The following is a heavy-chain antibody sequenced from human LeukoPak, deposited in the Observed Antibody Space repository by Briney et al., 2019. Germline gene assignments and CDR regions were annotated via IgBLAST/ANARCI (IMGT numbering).Heavy chain of an antibody. D-gene: IGHD5/OR15-5a*01. Sequence: GASVKVSCKASGYTFTSYGISWVRQAPGQGLEWMGWISAYNGNTNYAQKLQGRVTMTTDTSTSTAYMELRSLRSDDTAVYYCAKDLYKSTPKTPDYWGQGTLVTVSS. CDR1: GYTFTSYG. CDR3: AKDLYKSTPKTPDY. J-gene: IGHJ4*02. V-gene: IGHV1-18*01. CDR2: ISAYNGNT.